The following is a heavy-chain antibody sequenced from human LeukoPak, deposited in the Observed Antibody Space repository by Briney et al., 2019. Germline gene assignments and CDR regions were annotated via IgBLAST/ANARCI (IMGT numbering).Heavy chain of an antibody. CDR1: GYTFTSYD. CDR2: MNPNSGNT. J-gene: IGHJ5*02. Sequence: ASVKVSCKASGYTFTSYDINWVRQATGQGLEWLGWMNPNSGNTGYAQKFQGRVTMTRNTSISTAYMEPSSLRSEDTAVYYCARGSSSSWYRSSDWFDPWGQGTLVTVSS. V-gene: IGHV1-8*01. D-gene: IGHD6-13*01. CDR3: ARGSSSSWYRSSDWFDP.